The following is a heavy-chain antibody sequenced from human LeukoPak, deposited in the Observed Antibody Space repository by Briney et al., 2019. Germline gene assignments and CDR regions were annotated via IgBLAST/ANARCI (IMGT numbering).Heavy chain of an antibody. D-gene: IGHD6-13*01. Sequence: KPSETLSLTCTVSGGSISSGGYYWSWIRQHPGKGLEWIGYIYYSGSTYYNPSLKSRVTISVDTSKNQFSLKLSSVTAADAAVYYCARMVPYYVDVWGKGTTVTVSS. CDR1: GGSISSGGYY. CDR2: IYYSGST. V-gene: IGHV4-31*03. J-gene: IGHJ6*03. CDR3: ARMVPYYVDV.